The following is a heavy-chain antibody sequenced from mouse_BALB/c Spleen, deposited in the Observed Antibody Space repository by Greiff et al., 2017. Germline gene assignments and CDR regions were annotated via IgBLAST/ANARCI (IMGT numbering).Heavy chain of an antibody. CDR2: IYPGNSDT. D-gene: IGHD1-1*01. V-gene: IGHV1-5*01. CDR3: TRVSTTTGDY. J-gene: IGHJ2*01. CDR1: GYTFTSYW. Sequence: VQLQQSGTVLARPGASVKMSCKASGYTFTSYWMPWVKQRPGQGLEWIGAIYPGNSDTSYNQKFKGKAKLTAVTSTSTAYMELSSLTNEDSAVYYCTRVSTTTGDYWGQGTTLTVSS.